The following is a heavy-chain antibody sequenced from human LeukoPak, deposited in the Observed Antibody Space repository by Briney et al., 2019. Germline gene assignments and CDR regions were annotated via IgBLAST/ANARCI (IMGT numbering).Heavy chain of an antibody. CDR2: IVHSGNT. D-gene: IGHD6-13*01. J-gene: IGHJ3*02. CDR3: ARFGSSTWYKGAFDI. V-gene: IGHV4-34*12. CDR1: GGSFSGYY. Sequence: SETLSLTCAVYGGSFSGYYWSWIRQPPGKGLEWIGEIVHSGNTKYNPSLKSRVTISVYTSKNQFSLNLTSVTAADTAVYYCARFGSSTWYKGAFDIWGQGTMVTVAS.